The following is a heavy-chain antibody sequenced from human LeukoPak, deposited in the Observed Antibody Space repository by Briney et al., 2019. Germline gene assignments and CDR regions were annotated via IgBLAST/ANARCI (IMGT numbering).Heavy chain of an antibody. D-gene: IGHD3-10*01. Sequence: SETLSLTCAVSGGSISSGGYSWSRIRQPPGKGLEWIGYIYHSGSTYYNPSLKSRVTISVDRSKNQFSLKLSSVTAADTAVYYCARTYGSGSYRPFGYWGQGTLVTVSS. CDR2: IYHSGST. J-gene: IGHJ4*02. CDR1: GGSISSGGYS. CDR3: ARTYGSGSYRPFGY. V-gene: IGHV4-30-2*01.